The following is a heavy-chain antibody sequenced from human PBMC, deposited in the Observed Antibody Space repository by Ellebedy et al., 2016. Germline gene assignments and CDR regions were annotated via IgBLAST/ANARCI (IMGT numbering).Heavy chain of an antibody. D-gene: IGHD2-15*01. CDR2: MNPNSGNT. V-gene: IGHV1-8*01. CDR1: GYTFTSYD. CDR3: ARVDPYCSGGSCYSIVWFDP. Sequence: ASVKVSCXASGYTFTSYDINWVRQATGQGLEWMGWMNPNSGNTGYAQKFQGRVTMTRNTSISTAYMELSSLRSEDTAVYYCARVDPYCSGGSCYSIVWFDPWGQGTLVTVSS. J-gene: IGHJ5*02.